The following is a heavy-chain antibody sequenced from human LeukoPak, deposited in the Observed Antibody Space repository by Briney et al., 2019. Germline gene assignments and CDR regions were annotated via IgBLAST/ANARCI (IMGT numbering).Heavy chain of an antibody. CDR3: ATGGRYSPLDS. CDR1: GYIVTESP. J-gene: IGHJ4*02. V-gene: IGHV1-24*01. Sequence: ASVKVSCKISGYIVTESPIYWVRQAPGKGLEWVATFDPEDGGKIYAQNFRDRVTMTEDTATNTAYMELSSLRSEDTAVYYCATGGRYSPLDSWGQGTLVTVSS. CDR2: FDPEDGGK. D-gene: IGHD5-18*01.